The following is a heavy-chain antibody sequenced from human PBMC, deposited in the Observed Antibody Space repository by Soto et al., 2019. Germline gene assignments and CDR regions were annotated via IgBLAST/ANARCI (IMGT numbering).Heavy chain of an antibody. Sequence: HVQLVRSGAEVKKPGASVKVSCKASGYTFTSYYMHWVRQAPGQGLEWMGIINPSGGSTSYAQKFQGRVTMTRDTSTSTVYMELSSLRSEDTAVYYCARGGAGAVAAQNDDYWGQGTLVTVSS. CDR2: INPSGGST. CDR3: ARGGAGAVAAQNDDY. D-gene: IGHD6-19*01. V-gene: IGHV1-46*01. CDR1: GYTFTSYY. J-gene: IGHJ4*02.